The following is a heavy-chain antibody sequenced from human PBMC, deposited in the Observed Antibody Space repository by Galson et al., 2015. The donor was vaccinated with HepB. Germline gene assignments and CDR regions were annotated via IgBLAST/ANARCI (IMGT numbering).Heavy chain of an antibody. J-gene: IGHJ4*02. D-gene: IGHD5-12*01. CDR3: AKWTYSGYQYPPSFDY. CDR1: GFTFNTYA. V-gene: IGHV3-23*01. Sequence: SLRLSCAASGFTFNTYAMSWVRQAPGKGLEWVSSITATGRGTYYADSVKGRFSISRDNSKNTVYLQVSSLRAEDTALYYCAKWTYSGYQYPPSFDYWGQGTLVTVSS. CDR2: ITATGRGT.